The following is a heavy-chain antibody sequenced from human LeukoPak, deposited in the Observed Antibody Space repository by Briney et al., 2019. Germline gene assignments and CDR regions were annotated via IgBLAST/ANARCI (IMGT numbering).Heavy chain of an antibody. Sequence: GGSLRLSCAASGFTFSSYEMNWVRQAPGKGLEWVSYISSSGSTIYYADSVKGRFTTSRDNAKNSLYLQMNSLRAEDTAVYYCARVYFDGSGSYYPRFDPWGQGTLVTVSS. CDR2: ISSSGSTI. CDR1: GFTFSSYE. D-gene: IGHD3-10*01. V-gene: IGHV3-48*03. J-gene: IGHJ5*02. CDR3: ARVYFDGSGSYYPRFDP.